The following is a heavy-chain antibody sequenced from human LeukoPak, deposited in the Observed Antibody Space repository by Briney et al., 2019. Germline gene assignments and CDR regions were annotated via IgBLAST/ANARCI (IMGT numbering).Heavy chain of an antibody. CDR2: INSDGSST. Sequence: GGSLRLSCAASGFTFSSYWMYWVRQAPGKGLVWVSRINSDGSSTSYADSVKGRFTISRDNAKNTLYLQMNSLRAEDTAVYYCALTGYSSSWFHFDYWGQGTLVTVSS. D-gene: IGHD6-13*01. CDR3: ALTGYSSSWFHFDY. J-gene: IGHJ4*02. V-gene: IGHV3-74*01. CDR1: GFTFSSYW.